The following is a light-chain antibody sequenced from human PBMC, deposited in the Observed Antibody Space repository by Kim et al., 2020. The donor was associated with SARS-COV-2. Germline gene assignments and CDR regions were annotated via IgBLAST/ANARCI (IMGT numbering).Light chain of an antibody. CDR2: EVS. J-gene: IGLJ3*02. CDR1: SSDVGGYNS. Sequence: PGQSVTISCTGTSSDVGGYNSVSWYQQHPGKAPKLMIYEVSKRPSGVPDRFSGSKSGNTASLTVSGLQAEDEADYYCSSYAGSSWVFGGGTKVTVL. V-gene: IGLV2-8*01. CDR3: SSYAGSSWV.